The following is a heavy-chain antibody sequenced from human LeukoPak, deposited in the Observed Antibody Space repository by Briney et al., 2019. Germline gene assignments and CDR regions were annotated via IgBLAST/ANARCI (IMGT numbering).Heavy chain of an antibody. J-gene: IGHJ4*02. D-gene: IGHD6-13*01. CDR1: GFTFSSYE. Sequence: GGSLRLSCAASGFTFSSYEMNWVRQAPGKGLEWVSYISSSGSTIYYADSVKGRFTISRDNAKNSLYLQMNSLRAEDTAVYYCARDGGPGYSSSWYLYWGQGTLVTVSS. V-gene: IGHV3-48*03. CDR2: ISSSGSTI. CDR3: ARDGGPGYSSSWYLY.